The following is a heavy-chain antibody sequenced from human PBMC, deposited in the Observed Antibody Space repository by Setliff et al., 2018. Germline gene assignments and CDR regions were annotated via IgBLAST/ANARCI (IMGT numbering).Heavy chain of an antibody. V-gene: IGHV4-34*01. CDR1: GDSFSDYY. CDR3: ARLPRTVTHFDY. Sequence: SETLSLTCAVYGDSFSDYYWSWIRQPPGKGLEWIGLIQSTGSTNYNPSLQSRVSISVDTSKNQLSLKLDSLTAADTAVYFCARLPRTVTHFDYWGQGALVTVSS. J-gene: IGHJ4*02. D-gene: IGHD4-17*01. CDR2: IQSTGST.